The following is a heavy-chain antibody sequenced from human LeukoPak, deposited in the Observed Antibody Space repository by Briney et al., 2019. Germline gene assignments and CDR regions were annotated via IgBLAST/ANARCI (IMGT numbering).Heavy chain of an antibody. Sequence: GGSLRLSCAASGFTFSSYAMSWVRQAPGKGLEWVSDISGSGGSTYYADSVKGRFTISRDNSKNTLYLQMNSLRADDTAVYYCAKDYDDSSGYYPHFDYWGQGTLVTVSS. J-gene: IGHJ4*02. CDR1: GFTFSSYA. D-gene: IGHD3-22*01. CDR3: AKDYDDSSGYYPHFDY. V-gene: IGHV3-23*01. CDR2: ISGSGGST.